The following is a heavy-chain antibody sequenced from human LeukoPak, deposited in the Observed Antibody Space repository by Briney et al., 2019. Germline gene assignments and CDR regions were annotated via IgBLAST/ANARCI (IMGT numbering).Heavy chain of an antibody. CDR3: ARDYTYYYYYMDV. J-gene: IGHJ6*03. CDR1: GGSISSGSYY. V-gene: IGHV4-61*02. CDR2: IYTSGST. Sequence: SQTLSLTCTVSGGSISSGSYYWSWIRQPAGKGLGWIGRIYTSGSTNYNPSLKSRVTISVDTSKNQFSLKLSSVTAADTAVYYCARDYTYYYYYMDVWGKGTTVAISS. D-gene: IGHD4-11*01.